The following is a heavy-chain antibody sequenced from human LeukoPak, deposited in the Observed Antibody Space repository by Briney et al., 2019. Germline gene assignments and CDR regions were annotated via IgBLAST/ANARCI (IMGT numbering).Heavy chain of an antibody. J-gene: IGHJ4*02. D-gene: IGHD1-26*01. V-gene: IGHV4-39*07. CDR3: ARDILPYSGSYYSS. Sequence: PSETLSLTCTVSGGSISSSSYYWGWIRQPPGKGLEWIGSIYYSGSTYYNPSLKSRVTISVDTSKNQFSLKLSSVTAADTAVYYCARDILPYSGSYYSSWGQGTLVTVSS. CDR1: GGSISSSSYY. CDR2: IYYSGST.